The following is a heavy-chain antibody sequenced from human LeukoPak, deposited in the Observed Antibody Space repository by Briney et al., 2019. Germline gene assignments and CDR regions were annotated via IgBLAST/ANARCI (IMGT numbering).Heavy chain of an antibody. D-gene: IGHD5-24*01. CDR2: ISSTSRYI. CDR1: GFTFSRYS. J-gene: IGHJ4*02. Sequence: GGSLRLSCAASGFTFSRYSTSWVRQAPGKGLEWVSSISSTSRYIYYAASLKGRFTISRDNAKNSLYLQMSSLRAEDTAVYYCAKDRWLQGYFDYWGQGTLVTVSS. CDR3: AKDRWLQGYFDY. V-gene: IGHV3-21*01.